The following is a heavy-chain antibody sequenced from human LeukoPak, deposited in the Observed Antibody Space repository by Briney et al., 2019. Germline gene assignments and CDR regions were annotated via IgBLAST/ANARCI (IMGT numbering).Heavy chain of an antibody. Sequence: GGSLRLSCAASGFTFDDYAMHWVRQAPGKGLEWVSGISWNSGSIGYADSVKGRFTISRDNAKNSLYLQMNSLRAEDTALYYCAKDRSRFLEWSSPAGFDYWGQGTLVTVSS. D-gene: IGHD3-3*01. CDR2: ISWNSGSI. CDR1: GFTFDDYA. J-gene: IGHJ4*02. CDR3: AKDRSRFLEWSSPAGFDY. V-gene: IGHV3-9*01.